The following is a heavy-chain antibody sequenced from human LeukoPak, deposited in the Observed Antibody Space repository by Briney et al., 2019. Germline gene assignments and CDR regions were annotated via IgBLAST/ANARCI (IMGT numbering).Heavy chain of an antibody. Sequence: PGGSLRLSYAASGFTFSSYAMSWVHQAPGKGLEWVSAISGSGGSTYYADSVKGRFTISRDNSKNTLYLQMNSLRAEDTAVYYCARGASRDGSGYWGQGTLVTVSS. CDR3: ARGASRDGSGY. J-gene: IGHJ4*02. D-gene: IGHD5-24*01. CDR1: GFTFSSYA. V-gene: IGHV3-23*01. CDR2: ISGSGGST.